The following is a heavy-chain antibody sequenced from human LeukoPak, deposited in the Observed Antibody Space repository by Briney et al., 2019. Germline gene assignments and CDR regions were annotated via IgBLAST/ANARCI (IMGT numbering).Heavy chain of an antibody. CDR1: RFTFISYA. Sequence: GGSLRLSCAASRFTFISYAMSWVRQAPGKGLEWVSAISGSGGSTYYADSVKGRFTISRDNSKNTLYLQMNSLRDEDTAVYYCARLVDTAMVGSFQHWGQGTLVTVSS. J-gene: IGHJ1*01. CDR2: ISGSGGST. CDR3: ARLVDTAMVGSFQH. V-gene: IGHV3-23*01. D-gene: IGHD5-18*01.